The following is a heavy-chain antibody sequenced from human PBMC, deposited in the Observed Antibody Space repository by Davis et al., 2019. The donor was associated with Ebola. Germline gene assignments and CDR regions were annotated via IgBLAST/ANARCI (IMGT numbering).Heavy chain of an antibody. V-gene: IGHV4-34*01. D-gene: IGHD1-26*01. CDR2: INHSGST. CDR3: ARGHTLVGVTDFDY. CDR1: GGSFSGYY. J-gene: IGHJ4*02. Sequence: SETLSLTCAVYGGSFSGYYWSWIRQPPGKGLEWIGEINHSGSTNYNPSLKNRVTISVDTSKNQFSLKLSSVTAADTAVYYCARGHTLVGVTDFDYWGQGTLVTVSS.